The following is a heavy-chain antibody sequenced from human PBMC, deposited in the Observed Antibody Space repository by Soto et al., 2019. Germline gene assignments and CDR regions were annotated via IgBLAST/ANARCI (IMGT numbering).Heavy chain of an antibody. J-gene: IGHJ6*02. CDR3: ASPNIAARTSYYYYGMDV. CDR2: IIPIFGTA. V-gene: IGHV1-69*13. CDR1: GVTFSRYA. D-gene: IGHD6-6*01. Sequence: GASVKVSCKASGVTFSRYAISWVRQAPGQGLEWMGGIIPIFGTANYAQKFQGRVTITADESTSTAYMELSSLRSEDTAVYYCASPNIAARTSYYYYGMDVWGQGTTVTVSS.